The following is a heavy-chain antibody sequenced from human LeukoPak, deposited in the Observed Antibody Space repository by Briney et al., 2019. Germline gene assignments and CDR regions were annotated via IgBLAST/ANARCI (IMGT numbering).Heavy chain of an antibody. CDR3: ARGDGYEEGYYYMDV. CDR1: GYTFTTYA. V-gene: IGHV7-4-1*02. D-gene: IGHD5-12*01. Sequence: ASVKVSCKASGYTFTTYAMHWVRQAPGQGLEWMGWINTDTGNPTYAQGFTGRFVFSLDTSVSTAYVQISSLKAEDTAVYYCARGDGYEEGYYYMDVWGKGTTVTVSS. J-gene: IGHJ6*03. CDR2: INTDTGNP.